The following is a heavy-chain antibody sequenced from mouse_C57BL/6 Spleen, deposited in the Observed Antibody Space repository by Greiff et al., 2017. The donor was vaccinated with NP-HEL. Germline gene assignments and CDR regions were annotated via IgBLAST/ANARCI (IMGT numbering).Heavy chain of an antibody. CDR2: IDPSDSYT. Sequence: QVQLKQPGAELVKPGASVKLSCKASGYTFTSYWMQWVKQRPGQGLEWIGEIDPSDSYTNYNQKFKGKATLTVDTSSSTAYMQLSSLTSEDSAVYYCARGGGAMDYWGQGTSVTVSS. V-gene: IGHV1-50*01. CDR3: ARGGGAMDY. CDR1: GYTFTSYW. J-gene: IGHJ4*01.